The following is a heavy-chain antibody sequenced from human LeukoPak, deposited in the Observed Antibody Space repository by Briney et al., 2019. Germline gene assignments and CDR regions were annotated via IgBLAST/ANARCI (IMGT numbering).Heavy chain of an antibody. J-gene: IGHJ6*03. Sequence: GGSLRLSSAAYGFTSSNYSINWVRQAQGKGLEWVSSISSSSSYIYYADSVKGRFTISRDNAKNSLYLQMNSLRAEDTAVYYCARDRSNYYGRSYYMDVWGKGTTVTVSS. CDR2: ISSSSSYI. V-gene: IGHV3-21*01. D-gene: IGHD3-10*01. CDR3: ARDRSNYYGRSYYMDV. CDR1: GFTSSNYS.